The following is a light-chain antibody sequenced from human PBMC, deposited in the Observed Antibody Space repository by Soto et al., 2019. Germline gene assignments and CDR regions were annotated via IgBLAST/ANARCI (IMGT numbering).Light chain of an antibody. V-gene: IGKV3-11*01. CDR3: QQRNVWPPIT. Sequence: ETVFIQSPATLSLSPGERVTLYCRASQSVSSILAWYQQKPGQPPRLVVYDSTLRANGVPDRFGGSRSGTEFTLTINNLEPEDFAVYYCQQRNVWPPITSAQGTRLEIK. J-gene: IGKJ5*01. CDR1: QSVSSI. CDR2: DST.